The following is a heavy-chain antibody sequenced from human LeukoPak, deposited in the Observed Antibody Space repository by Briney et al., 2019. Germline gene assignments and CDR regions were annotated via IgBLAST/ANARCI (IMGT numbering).Heavy chain of an antibody. D-gene: IGHD3-3*01. Sequence: PSETLSLTCAVSGYSISSGYYWGWIRQPPGKGLEWIGSIYHSGSTYYNPSLKSRVTISVDTSKNQSSLKLSSVTAADTAVYYCALWSGYYTNDYWGQGTLVTVSS. CDR1: GYSISSGYY. CDR3: ALWSGYYTNDY. V-gene: IGHV4-38-2*01. CDR2: IYHSGST. J-gene: IGHJ4*02.